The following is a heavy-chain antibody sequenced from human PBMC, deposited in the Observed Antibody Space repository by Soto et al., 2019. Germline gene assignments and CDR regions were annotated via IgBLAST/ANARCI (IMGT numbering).Heavy chain of an antibody. CDR3: AKDLDSSGYPYYFDY. Sequence: GGSLRLSCAVSGFTFSSYAMSWVRQAPGKGLEGVSGISGSGGSTNYVDSVKGRFTISRDNSKNTLNLQMNSLRAEDTAVYYCAKDLDSSGYPYYFDYWGQGT. CDR2: ISGSGGST. CDR1: GFTFSSYA. D-gene: IGHD3-22*01. J-gene: IGHJ4*02. V-gene: IGHV3-23*01.